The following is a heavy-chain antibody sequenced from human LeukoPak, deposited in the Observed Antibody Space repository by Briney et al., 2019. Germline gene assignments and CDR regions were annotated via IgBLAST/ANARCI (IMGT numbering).Heavy chain of an antibody. D-gene: IGHD3-3*01. CDR2: ISGDGDNT. V-gene: IGHV3-23*01. J-gene: IGHJ4*02. Sequence: GGSLRLSCAASGFTFNNYAMRWVRQAPGKGLEWVSAISGDGDNTYYADSVKGRFTISRDNSRNTLYLQMNSLRAEDTAVYYCAKTDTYYDFWSGLDYWGQGTLVTVSS. CDR3: AKTDTYYDFWSGLDY. CDR1: GFTFNNYA.